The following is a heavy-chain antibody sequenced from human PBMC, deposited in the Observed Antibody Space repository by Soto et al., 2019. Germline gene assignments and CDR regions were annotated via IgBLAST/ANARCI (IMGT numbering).Heavy chain of an antibody. CDR1: GGCISSYY. V-gene: IGHV4-4*07. Sequence: ATLSLTFTVSGGCISSYYWSWIRQPSGKGLEWIGRIYTSGSTNYNPSLKSRVTMSVDTSKNQFSLKLSSVTAADTAVYYCARTTMVRGVIIEWRFDPWGQGTLVTVSS. CDR3: ARTTMVRGVIIEWRFDP. CDR2: IYTSGST. J-gene: IGHJ5*02. D-gene: IGHD3-10*01.